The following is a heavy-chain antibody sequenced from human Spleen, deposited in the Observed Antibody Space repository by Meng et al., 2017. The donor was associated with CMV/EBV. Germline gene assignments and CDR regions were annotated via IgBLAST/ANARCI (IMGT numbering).Heavy chain of an antibody. J-gene: IGHJ5*01. V-gene: IGHV3-49*04. CDR1: GFTFGDYA. D-gene: IGHD6-19*01. CDR3: TKDEVSGWYPNWFDS. Sequence: GESLKISCSASGFTFGDYAMYWVRQAPGKGLEWVAFIRSKVYGETTEYAASVKGRFTISRADSKNIAYLQMNGLKSEDTAVYYCTKDEVSGWYPNWFDSWGQGTLVTVSS. CDR2: IRSKVYGETT.